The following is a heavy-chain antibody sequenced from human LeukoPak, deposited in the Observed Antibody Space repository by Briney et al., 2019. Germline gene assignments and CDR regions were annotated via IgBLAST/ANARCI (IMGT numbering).Heavy chain of an antibody. CDR1: GGSISSHVW. CDR2: IYHSGGT. Sequence: NPSGTLSLTCTVSGGSISSHVWWNWVRQPPGKGLEWIAEIYHSGGTNYNPSLKSRVTISVDASKNQFSLKLNSVTAADTAVYYRAGNSGWYTDYWGQGTLVTVSS. J-gene: IGHJ4*02. D-gene: IGHD6-19*01. CDR3: AGNSGWYTDY. V-gene: IGHV4-4*02.